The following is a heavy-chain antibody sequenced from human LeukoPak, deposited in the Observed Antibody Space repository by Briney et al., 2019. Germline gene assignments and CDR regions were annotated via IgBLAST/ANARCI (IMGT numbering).Heavy chain of an antibody. D-gene: IGHD4-17*01. J-gene: IGHJ1*01. CDR1: GYTFSNYG. CDR3: ARALFYGDYAEYFQH. CDR2: ISTNNGNT. Sequence: ASVKVSCKASGYTFSNYGISWVRQAPGQGLEWMGWISTNNGNTNYAQKLQGRVTMTTDTSTSTAYMELLSLRSEDTAVYYCARALFYGDYAEYFQHWGQGTLVTVSS. V-gene: IGHV1-18*01.